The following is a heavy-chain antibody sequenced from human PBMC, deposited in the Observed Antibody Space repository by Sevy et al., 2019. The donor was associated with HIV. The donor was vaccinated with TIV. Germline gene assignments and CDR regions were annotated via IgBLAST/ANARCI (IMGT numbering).Heavy chain of an antibody. CDR1: GFTFSNAW. V-gene: IGHV3-15*01. CDR3: NTGSRNYYDSSGYAFDI. CDR2: IKSKTDGGTT. D-gene: IGHD3-22*01. J-gene: IGHJ3*02. Sequence: GGSLRLSCAASGFTFSNAWMSWVRQAPGKGLEWVGRIKSKTDGGTTDYAAPVKGRFTISRDDSKNTLYLQMNSLKTEDTAVYYCNTGSRNYYDSSGYAFDIWGQGTMVTVSS.